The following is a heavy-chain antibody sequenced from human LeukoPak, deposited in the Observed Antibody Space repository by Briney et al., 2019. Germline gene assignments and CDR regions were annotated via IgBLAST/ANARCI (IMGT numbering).Heavy chain of an antibody. Sequence: SETLSLTCTVSGGSISSSSYYWGWIRQPPGKGLEWIGSIYYSGSTYYNPSLKSRVTILVDTSNNQFSLRLNSVTAADTAVYYCARENTMVRGAFDAFDIWGQGTMVTVSS. CDR3: ARENTMVRGAFDAFDI. CDR2: IYYSGST. J-gene: IGHJ3*02. D-gene: IGHD3-10*01. CDR1: GGSISSSSYY. V-gene: IGHV4-39*07.